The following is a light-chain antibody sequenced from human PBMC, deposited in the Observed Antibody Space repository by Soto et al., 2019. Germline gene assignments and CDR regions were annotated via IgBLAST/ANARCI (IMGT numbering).Light chain of an antibody. CDR1: QFVYNRQ. J-gene: IGKJ2*01. V-gene: IGKV3-20*01. Sequence: EMVLTQSPGTLSLSPGERATLSCTTSQFVYNRQLAWYQQRSGHSPRLLIHGASSRAAGIPDRFSGSGSGTDFILSVSRLDPEDFAVYYCQVHLPSPPVYTFGQGTKLEI. CDR2: GAS. CDR3: QVHLPSPPVYT.